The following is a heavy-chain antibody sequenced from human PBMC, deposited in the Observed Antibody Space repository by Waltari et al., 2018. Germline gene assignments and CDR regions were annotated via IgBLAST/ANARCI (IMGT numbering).Heavy chain of an antibody. Sequence: EVQLLESGGGLVQPGGSLRLSCAASGFTFSSYAMSWVRQAPGKGLEWVSVIYSGGSSTYYTDSVKGRFTISRDNSKNTLYLQMNSLRAEDTAVYYCAKEFSEDTAMFHYYRDVWGKGTTVTVSS. CDR1: GFTFSSYA. CDR3: AKEFSEDTAMFHYYRDV. CDR2: IYSGGSST. J-gene: IGHJ6*03. D-gene: IGHD5-18*01. V-gene: IGHV3-23*03.